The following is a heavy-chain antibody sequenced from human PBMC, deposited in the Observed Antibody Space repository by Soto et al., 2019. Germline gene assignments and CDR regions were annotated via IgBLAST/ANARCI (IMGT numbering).Heavy chain of an antibody. D-gene: IGHD3-10*01. J-gene: IGHJ4*02. CDR2: VFYSGST. V-gene: IGHV4-59*08. CDR1: GAAIDSHY. Sequence: KPAETLSLTCTVSGAAIDSHYWSWIRQPPGKGLEWIGQVFYSGSTNYNPSLKSLVTISINTSTKQFSLKLTSVSAADTAVYYGARSFMVRVDYFDXWGQGTSVTVSX. CDR3: ARSFMVRVDYFDX.